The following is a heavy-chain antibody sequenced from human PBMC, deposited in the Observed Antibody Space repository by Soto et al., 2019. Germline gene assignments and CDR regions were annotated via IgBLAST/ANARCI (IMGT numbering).Heavy chain of an antibody. D-gene: IGHD2-2*01. CDR1: GGSISSGGYY. CDR3: ARAVVPAASPRIHWFDP. J-gene: IGHJ5*02. CDR2: IYYSGST. Sequence: SETLSLTCTVSGGSISSGGYYWSWIRQHPGKGLEWIGYIYYSGSTYYNPSLKSRVTISVDTSKNQFSLKLSSVTAADTAVYYCARAVVPAASPRIHWFDPWGQGTLVTVSS. V-gene: IGHV4-31*03.